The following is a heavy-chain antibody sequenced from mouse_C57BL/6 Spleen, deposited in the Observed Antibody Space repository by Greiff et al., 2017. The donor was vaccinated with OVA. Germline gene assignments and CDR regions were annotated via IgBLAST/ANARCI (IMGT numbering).Heavy chain of an antibody. CDR2: IDPETGGT. Sequence: QVQLKESGAELVRPGASVTLSCKASGYTFTDYEMHWVKQTPVHGLEWIGAIDPETGGTAYNQKFKGKAILTADKSSSTAYMELRSLTSEDSAVYYCTRCYYYGSSYPAWFAYWGQGTLVTVSA. J-gene: IGHJ3*01. CDR3: TRCYYYGSSYPAWFAY. D-gene: IGHD1-1*01. CDR1: GYTFTDYE. V-gene: IGHV1-15*01.